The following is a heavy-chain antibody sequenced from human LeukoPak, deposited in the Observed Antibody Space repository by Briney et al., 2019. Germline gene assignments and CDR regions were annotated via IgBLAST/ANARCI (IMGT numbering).Heavy chain of an antibody. J-gene: IGHJ4*02. CDR2: ISGGGGTP. CDR1: GFTFSSYA. CDR3: AKDIVNSGPRGYFDY. Sequence: GGSLRLSCAASGFTFSSYAMSWVRQAPGKGLEWVSLISGGGGTPYYAASVKGRFTISRDKSMSTVYLQMYSLRAEDTAVYYCAKDIVNSGPRGYFDYWGQGTLVTVSS. V-gene: IGHV3-23*01. D-gene: IGHD6-19*01.